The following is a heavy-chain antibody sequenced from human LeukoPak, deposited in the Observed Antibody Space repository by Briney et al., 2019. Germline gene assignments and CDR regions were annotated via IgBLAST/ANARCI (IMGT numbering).Heavy chain of an antibody. J-gene: IGHJ6*02. CDR3: ARDKVGYTYGYVRAHYGMDV. CDR2: IYSGGST. D-gene: IGHD5-18*01. V-gene: IGHV3-66*01. Sequence: GGSLRLSCVASGFNVSNNYMSWVRQAPAKGLEWVSVIYSGGSTNYADSVKGRFIISRDNSKSTLFLQMNSLRAEDTAVYYCARDKVGYTYGYVRAHYGMDVWGQGTTVIVSS. CDR1: GFNVSNNY.